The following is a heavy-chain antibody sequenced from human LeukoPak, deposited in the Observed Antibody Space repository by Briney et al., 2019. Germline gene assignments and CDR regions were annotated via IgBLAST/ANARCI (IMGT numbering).Heavy chain of an antibody. CDR2: IYYSGST. V-gene: IGHV4-34*09. Sequence: PSETLSLTCAVYGGSFSGYYWSWIRQPPGKGLEWIGYIYYSGSTYYNPSLKSRVTISVDTSKNQFSLKLSSVTAADTAVYYCARERPGYSYGYGDDAFDIWGQGTMVTVSS. CDR1: GGSFSGYY. CDR3: ARERPGYSYGYGDDAFDI. J-gene: IGHJ3*02. D-gene: IGHD5-18*01.